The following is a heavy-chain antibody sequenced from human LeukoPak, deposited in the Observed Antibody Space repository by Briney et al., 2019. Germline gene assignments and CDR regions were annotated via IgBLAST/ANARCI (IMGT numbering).Heavy chain of an antibody. CDR3: GNKARGTVANYYFDY. V-gene: IGHV3-23*01. Sequence: GGSLRLSCAASGLTFSRRAMSCVRHAPGKGLEWVSTLSGSEGNTYYEDPVKGWCHNVKDNAKNTLYPQMDRRRADDTAVYYCGNKARGTVANYYFDYWGQGTLVTVSS. CDR2: LSGSEGNT. D-gene: IGHD4-17*01. J-gene: IGHJ4*02. CDR1: GLTFSRRA.